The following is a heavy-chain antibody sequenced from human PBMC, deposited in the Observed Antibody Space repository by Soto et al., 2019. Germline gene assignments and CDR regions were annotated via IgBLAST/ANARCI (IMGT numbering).Heavy chain of an antibody. J-gene: IGHJ4*02. CDR3: ARGGSASVFAR. CDR1: GFTITNYG. Sequence: ASVKVSCKASGFTITNYGINWVRQAPGQGLEWLGWISAYNGNTNYAQRLQGRVTMTTDTSTSTAYMELRSLRSDDTAVYYCARGGSASVFARWGQGPLVPVFS. CDR2: ISAYNGNT. V-gene: IGHV1-18*01. D-gene: IGHD3-10*01.